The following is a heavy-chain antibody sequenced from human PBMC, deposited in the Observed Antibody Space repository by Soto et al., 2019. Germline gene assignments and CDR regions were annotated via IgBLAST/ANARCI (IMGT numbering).Heavy chain of an antibody. Sequence: PSETLSLTCTVSGASISSGDYYWTWIRQPPGKGLEWIGYIYYSGTTYYNPSLKGRVSISLDTSKNRFSLKLTSVTAADTGVYYCALRFGTAWGQGTTVTVSS. CDR2: IYYSGTT. CDR3: ALRFGTA. D-gene: IGHD5-12*01. J-gene: IGHJ6*02. V-gene: IGHV4-30-4*01. CDR1: GASISSGDYY.